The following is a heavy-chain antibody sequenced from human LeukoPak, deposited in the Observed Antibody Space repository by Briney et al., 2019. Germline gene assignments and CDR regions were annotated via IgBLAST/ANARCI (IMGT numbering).Heavy chain of an antibody. D-gene: IGHD3-22*01. CDR1: GFTSSSYE. Sequence: SGGSLRLSCAASGFTSSSYEMNWVRQAPGKGLEWVSYISSRGSAIYYADSVKGGFTISRDNAKKSLYLQMNSLRAEDTAVYYCARGGGITMIVVVTPGGFDYWGQGTLVTVSS. CDR3: ARGGGITMIVVVTPGGFDY. J-gene: IGHJ4*02. V-gene: IGHV3-48*03. CDR2: ISSRGSAI.